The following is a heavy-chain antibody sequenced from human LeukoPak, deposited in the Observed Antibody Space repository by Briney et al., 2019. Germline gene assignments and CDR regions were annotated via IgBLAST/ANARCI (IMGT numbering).Heavy chain of an antibody. J-gene: IGHJ3*02. CDR2: IWYDGSNK. D-gene: IGHD3-22*01. Sequence: PGGSLRLSCAASGFTFRSYGMHWVRQAPGKGLEWVAIIWYDGSNKYYADSVKGRFTVSRDNSKNTLYLQMNSLRAEDTAVYYCAGDYGSRDYYFDGFDIWGQGTMVTVSS. CDR3: AGDYGSRDYYFDGFDI. CDR1: GFTFRSYG. V-gene: IGHV3-33*01.